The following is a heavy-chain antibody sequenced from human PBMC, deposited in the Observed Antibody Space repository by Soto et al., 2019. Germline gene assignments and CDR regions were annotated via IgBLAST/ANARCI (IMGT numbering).Heavy chain of an antibody. Sequence: EVQLVESGGGLVMPEESLMLSCAASGFTFIGYNMKWVRQAPGKGLEWVASISTSSIEIFYSDLVRGRFTIFRDNARNSLYLQMNSLRAEDTAVYYCATIGDHDGFDVWGQGTTVTVSS. CDR2: ISTSSIEI. CDR3: ATIGDHDGFDV. D-gene: IGHD4-17*01. V-gene: IGHV3-21*06. CDR1: GFTFIGYN. J-gene: IGHJ3*01.